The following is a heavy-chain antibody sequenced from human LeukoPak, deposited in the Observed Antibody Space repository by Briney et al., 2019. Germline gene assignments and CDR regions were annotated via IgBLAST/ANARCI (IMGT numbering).Heavy chain of an antibody. V-gene: IGHV2-70*11. D-gene: IGHD3-3*01. CDR3: ARMIAFGVVYDAFDA. J-gene: IGHJ3*01. CDR1: GFSLSTSGMC. CDR2: IDWDDDK. Sequence: QTLTLTCTFSGFSLSTSGMCASWIRQPPGKALEWLARIDWDDDKYYSTSLKTRLTISKDTSKNQVVLTMTNMDPVDTATYYCARMIAFGVVYDAFDAWGQGTMVTVSS.